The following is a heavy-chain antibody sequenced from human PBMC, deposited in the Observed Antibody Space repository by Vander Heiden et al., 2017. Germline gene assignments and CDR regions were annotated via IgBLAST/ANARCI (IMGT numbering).Heavy chain of an antibody. J-gene: IGHJ4*02. CDR1: GGSVSSSRYY. D-gene: IGHD6-13*01. CDR2: IYHSGST. V-gene: IGHV4-61*01. Sequence: QVQLQESGPGQAEPSETLSLTCTVSGGSVSSSRYYWSWVRQPPGKELEWIGNIYHSGSTNYNPSLKSRVTISIDTSKNQFSLRLRSVTAADTAVYYCARGSSWSSDYWGQGTLVPVSS. CDR3: ARGSSWSSDY.